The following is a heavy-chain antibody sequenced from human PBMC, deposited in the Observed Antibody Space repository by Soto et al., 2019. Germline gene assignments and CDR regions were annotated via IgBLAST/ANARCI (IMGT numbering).Heavy chain of an antibody. V-gene: IGHV1-69*12. CDR3: ARGYGSGSYQSLTYYYYGMDV. CDR2: IIPIFGTA. CDR1: GGTFSSYA. Sequence: QVQLVQSGAEVKKPGSSVKVSCKASGGTFSSYAISWVRQAPGQGLEWMGGIIPIFGTANYAQKFQGRVTITADESTSTAYMELSSLRSEDTAVYYCARGYGSGSYQSLTYYYYGMDVWGQGTTVTVSS. D-gene: IGHD3-10*01. J-gene: IGHJ6*02.